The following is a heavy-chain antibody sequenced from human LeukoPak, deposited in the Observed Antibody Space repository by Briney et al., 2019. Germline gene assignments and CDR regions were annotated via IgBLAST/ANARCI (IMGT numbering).Heavy chain of an antibody. D-gene: IGHD6-13*01. V-gene: IGHV4-59*12. CDR3: ARSSSWYRFDY. CDR2: IYYSGST. CDR1: GGSISSYY. Sequence: PSETLSLTCTVSGGSISSYYWSWIRQPPGKGLEWIGYIYYSGSTNYNPSLKSRVTISVDTSKNQFSLKLSSVTAADTAVYYCARSSSWYRFDYWGQGTLVTVSS. J-gene: IGHJ4*02.